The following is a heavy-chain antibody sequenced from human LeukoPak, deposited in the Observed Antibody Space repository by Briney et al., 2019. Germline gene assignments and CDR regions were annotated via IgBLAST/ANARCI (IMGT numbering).Heavy chain of an antibody. CDR2: IYNSGST. J-gene: IGHJ6*03. D-gene: IGHD2-15*01. CDR1: GGSISSFY. V-gene: IGHV4-59*01. CDR3: ARLPVGYCSGGSCYSGYYYYMDV. Sequence: PSETLSLTCTVSGGSISSFYWSWLRQPPGKGREGCGYIYNSGSTNYNPSLKSRVTISVDTSKNQFPLKLSSVTAADPAVYYCARLPVGYCSGGSCYSGYYYYMDVWGKGTTVTISS.